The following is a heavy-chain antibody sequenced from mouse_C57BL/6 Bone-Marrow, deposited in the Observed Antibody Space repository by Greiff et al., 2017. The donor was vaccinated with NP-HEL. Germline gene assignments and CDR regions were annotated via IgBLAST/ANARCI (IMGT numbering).Heavy chain of an antibody. CDR2: INPSNGGT. Sequence: QVQLQQPGTELVKPGASVKLSCKASGYTFTSYWMHWVKQRPGQGLDWIGNINPSNGGTNYNEKFKSKATLTVDKSSSTAYMQLSSLTSEDSAVDYGAMCGEYGSRDALDYWGQGTSVTVSS. CDR3: AMCGEYGSRDALDY. CDR1: GYTFTSYW. D-gene: IGHD1-1*01. V-gene: IGHV1-53*01. J-gene: IGHJ4*01.